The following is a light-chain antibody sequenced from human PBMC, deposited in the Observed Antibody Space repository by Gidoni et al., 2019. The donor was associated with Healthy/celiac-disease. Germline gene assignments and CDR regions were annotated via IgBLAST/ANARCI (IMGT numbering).Light chain of an antibody. Sequence: EIVMTQSPATLSVSPGERANLSCRASQSVSSNLAWYQLKPGQAPRLLIYGASNRATGIPARFSGSGSGTEFTLTISSLQSEDFAVYYCQQYNNWRGTFGQGTKVEIK. J-gene: IGKJ1*01. V-gene: IGKV3-15*01. CDR3: QQYNNWRGT. CDR2: GAS. CDR1: QSVSSN.